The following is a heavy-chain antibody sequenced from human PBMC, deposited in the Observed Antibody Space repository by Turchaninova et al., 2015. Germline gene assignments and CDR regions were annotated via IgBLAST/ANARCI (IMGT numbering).Heavy chain of an antibody. V-gene: IGHV4-34*01. CDR3: ARAGLRGPNDAFDI. Sequence: QVQLQQWGAGLLKPSETLSLTCAGAVYGESFSNNFWNWTRQPPGRRLAWIGEIHQSGSTHHNPSLNRRGTIAVDTSKNQFSLKLSSVTAADTATYFCARAGLRGPNDAFDIWGQGTKVAVSP. J-gene: IGHJ3*02. D-gene: IGHD4-17*01. CDR1: GESFSNNF. CDR2: IHQSGST.